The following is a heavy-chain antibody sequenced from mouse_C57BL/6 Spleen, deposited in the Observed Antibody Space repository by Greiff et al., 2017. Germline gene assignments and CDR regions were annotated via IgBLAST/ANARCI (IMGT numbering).Heavy chain of an antibody. Sequence: EVQRVESGAELVRPGASVKLSCTASGFNIKDDYMHWVKQRPEQGLEWIGWIDPENGDTEYASKFQGKATITADTSSNTAYLQLSSLTSEDTAVYYCTFYDAAPYWGQGTLVTVSA. CDR3: TFYDAAPY. J-gene: IGHJ3*01. D-gene: IGHD2-3*01. V-gene: IGHV14-4*01. CDR2: IDPENGDT. CDR1: GFNIKDDY.